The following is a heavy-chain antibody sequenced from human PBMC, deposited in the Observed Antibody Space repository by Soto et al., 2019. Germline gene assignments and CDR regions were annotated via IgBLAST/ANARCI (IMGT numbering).Heavy chain of an antibody. CDR1: GDYIKTEAW. J-gene: IGHJ5*01. V-gene: IGHV4-4*01. Sequence: SVTCAVAGDYIKTEAWCRWLRQLPGTGLEWIGEIKHTGDANANPALRSRVSMSVDRTKNQFFLNLRSVSAADSAVYLCAREGRLPWSESWRKGTPVTVFS. CDR3: AREGRLPWSES. CDR2: IKHTGDA.